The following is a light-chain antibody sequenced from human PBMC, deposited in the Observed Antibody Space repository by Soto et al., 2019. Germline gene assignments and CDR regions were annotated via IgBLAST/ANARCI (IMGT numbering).Light chain of an antibody. CDR2: GAS. J-gene: IGKJ1*01. Sequence: EIVMTQSPATLSVSPGERATLSCRASQSVSSNLAWYQQKPGQAPRLLIDGASTRATGIPARFSGSGSGKEFTLTISSLQSEDFAVYYWQQYNNWPPWTFGQGTKVEIK. V-gene: IGKV3-15*01. CDR3: QQYNNWPPWT. CDR1: QSVSSN.